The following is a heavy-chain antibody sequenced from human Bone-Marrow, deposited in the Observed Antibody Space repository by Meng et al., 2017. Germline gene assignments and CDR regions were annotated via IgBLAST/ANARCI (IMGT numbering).Heavy chain of an antibody. J-gene: IGHJ4*02. Sequence: QVQLQQWGAGLLKPSETLSLTCAVYGGSFSGYSWSWIRQPPGKGLEWIGEINHSGSTNYNPSLKSRVTISVDTSKNQFSLKLSSVTAADTAVYYCARGLRAARPLLFGYWGQGTLVTVSS. CDR2: INHSGST. D-gene: IGHD6-6*01. CDR3: ARGLRAARPLLFGY. CDR1: GGSFSGYS. V-gene: IGHV4-34*01.